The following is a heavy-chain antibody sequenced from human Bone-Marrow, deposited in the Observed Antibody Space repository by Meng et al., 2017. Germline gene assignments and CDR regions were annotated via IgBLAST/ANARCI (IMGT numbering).Heavy chain of an antibody. D-gene: IGHD6-19*01. CDR1: GFPFSSYG. CDR2: IWHDGSDK. Sequence: QVQLVESGGGVVQPGRALGLSCAASGFPFSSYGMHWVRQAPGKGLEWVAIIWHDGSDKYYADSVKGRFTISRDNSKNTLYLRMNSLRAEDTAVYYCARDSSGPGYWGQGTLVTVSS. J-gene: IGHJ4*02. CDR3: ARDSSGPGY. V-gene: IGHV3-33*01.